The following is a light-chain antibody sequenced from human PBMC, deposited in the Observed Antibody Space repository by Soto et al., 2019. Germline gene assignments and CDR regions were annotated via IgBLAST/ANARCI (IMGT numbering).Light chain of an antibody. Sequence: DIQMTQSPSSLSASVGDRVTITCRASQSISSYLNWYQQNPGKGPKLLIYAASSLQGGVPSRFSGSGSGTDFTLTISSLQPEDVATYYCQQSYSTPWTFGQGTKVDIK. V-gene: IGKV1-39*01. CDR2: AAS. J-gene: IGKJ1*01. CDR3: QQSYSTPWT. CDR1: QSISSY.